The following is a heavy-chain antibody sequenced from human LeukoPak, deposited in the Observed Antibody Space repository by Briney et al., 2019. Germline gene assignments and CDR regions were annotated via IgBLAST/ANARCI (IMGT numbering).Heavy chain of an antibody. CDR3: ARGYCSSTSCYHLDY. J-gene: IGHJ4*02. V-gene: IGHV4-31*03. Sequence: SQTLSLTCTVSGGSISSGGYYWSWIRQHPGKGLEWIGYIYYSGSTYYNPSLKSRVTISVDTSKNQFSLKLSSVTAADTAVYYCARGYCSSTSCYHLDYWGQGTLVTVSS. CDR1: GGSISSGGYY. D-gene: IGHD2-2*01. CDR2: IYYSGST.